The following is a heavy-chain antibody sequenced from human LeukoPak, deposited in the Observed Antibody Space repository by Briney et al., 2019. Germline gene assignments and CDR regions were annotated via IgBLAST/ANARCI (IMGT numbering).Heavy chain of an antibody. Sequence: SVKVSCKASGGTFSSYAISWVRQAPGQGLEWMGGIIPIFGTANYAQKFQGRVTITTDESTSTAYMELSSLRSEDTAVYSCARAGDSSGYYYEEVFDYWGQGTLVTVSS. J-gene: IGHJ4*02. CDR3: ARAGDSSGYYYEEVFDY. CDR2: IIPIFGTA. V-gene: IGHV1-69*05. D-gene: IGHD3-22*01. CDR1: GGTFSSYA.